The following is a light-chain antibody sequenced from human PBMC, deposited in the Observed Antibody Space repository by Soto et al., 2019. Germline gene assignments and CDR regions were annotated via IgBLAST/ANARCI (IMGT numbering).Light chain of an antibody. CDR1: SSNIGAGYD. CDR3: RSYGSSLRGWG. Sequence: QSVLTQPPSVSGAPGQRVTISCTGSSSNIGAGYDVHWYQQLPGTAPKLLIYGNSNRPSGVPDRFSGSTSGTSGSLAITGLQGEDEAAYYGRSYGSSLRGWGVGGGTKLTVL. V-gene: IGLV1-40*01. J-gene: IGLJ2*01. CDR2: GNS.